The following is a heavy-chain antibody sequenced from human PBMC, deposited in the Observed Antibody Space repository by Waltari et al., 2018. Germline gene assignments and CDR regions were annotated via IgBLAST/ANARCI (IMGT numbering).Heavy chain of an antibody. CDR1: GFSISTNH. CDR2: IIITYEI. V-gene: IGHV3-48*04. J-gene: IGHJ4*02. Sequence: MQLVEAGGGLVQPGGSLRLSCAAAGFSISTNHMNWVRQAPGKGPEWVAYIIITYEIHYPDSVKGRFTVSKDNAENSLYLQMNSLRIEDTAVYYCARDRDWAIDYWGQGALVTVSS. CDR3: ARDRDWAIDY. D-gene: IGHD3-9*01.